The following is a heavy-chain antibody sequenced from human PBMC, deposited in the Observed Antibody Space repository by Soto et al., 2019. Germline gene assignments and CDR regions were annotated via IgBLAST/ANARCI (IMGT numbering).Heavy chain of an antibody. Sequence: EVQLVESGGGLVKPGGSLRLSCAASGFTFSNAWMSWVRQAPGKGLEWVGRIKSKTDGGTTDYAAPVKGRFTISRDDSKNTLYLQMTSLKTEDTAVYYCTTVYYDFWSGYPSYWYFDLWGRGTLVTVSS. CDR2: IKSKTDGGTT. V-gene: IGHV3-15*01. CDR3: TTVYYDFWSGYPSYWYFDL. J-gene: IGHJ2*01. D-gene: IGHD3-3*01. CDR1: GFTFSNAW.